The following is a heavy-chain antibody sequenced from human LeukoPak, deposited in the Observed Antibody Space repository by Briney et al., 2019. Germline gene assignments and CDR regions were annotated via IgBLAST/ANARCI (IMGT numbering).Heavy chain of an antibody. V-gene: IGHV1-69*05. Sequence: SAKVSCKASGGTFSSYAISWVRQAPGQGLEWMGRIIPIFGTANYAQKFQGRVTITTDESTSTAYMELSSLRSEDTAVYYCAREIVATMGGNWFDPWGQGTLVTVSS. CDR2: IIPIFGTA. CDR1: GGTFSSYA. D-gene: IGHD5-12*01. J-gene: IGHJ5*02. CDR3: AREIVATMGGNWFDP.